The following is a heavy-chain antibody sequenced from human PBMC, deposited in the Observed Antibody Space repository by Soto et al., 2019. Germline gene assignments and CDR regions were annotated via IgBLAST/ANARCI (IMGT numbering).Heavy chain of an antibody. V-gene: IGHV4-39*07. D-gene: IGHD2-8*02. CDR2: IYYSGST. CDR3: ARDKITGLFDY. Sequence: SETLSLTCTVSSASISSSSYTWGWIRQPPGKGLEWIGSIYYSGSTYYNPSLNSRVTISVDTSKNQFSLKLTSVTAADTAVYYCARDKITGLFDYWGQGTRVTVSS. CDR1: SASISSSSYT. J-gene: IGHJ4*02.